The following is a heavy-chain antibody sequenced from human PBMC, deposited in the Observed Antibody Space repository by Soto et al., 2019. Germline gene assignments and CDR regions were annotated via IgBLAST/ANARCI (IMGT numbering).Heavy chain of an antibody. D-gene: IGHD3-3*02. J-gene: IGHJ4*02. Sequence: EVQLVESGGGLVKPGGSLRLSCAASGFTFSSYSMNWVRQAPGKGLEWVSSISSSSSYIYYADSVKGRFTISRDNAKNSRYPQMNSLGAGDTAVYYCARGIVLTILEWLSPLGYWGQGTLVTVSS. CDR3: ARGIVLTILEWLSPLGY. CDR2: ISSSSSYI. CDR1: GFTFSSYS. V-gene: IGHV3-21*01.